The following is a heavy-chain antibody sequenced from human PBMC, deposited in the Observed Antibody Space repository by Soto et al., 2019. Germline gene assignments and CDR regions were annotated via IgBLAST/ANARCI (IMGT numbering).Heavy chain of an antibody. J-gene: IGHJ3*02. CDR3: ATDPYRSHSYGYGGAFDI. CDR2: ISWNSGSI. V-gene: IGHV3-9*01. Sequence: EVQLVESGGGLVQPGRSLRLSCAASGFTFDDYAMHWVRQAPGKGLEWVSGISWNSGSIGYADSVKGRFTISRDNXNXPXXLQMNRLRAEDTAFYYCATDPYRSHSYGYGGAFDIWGQGTMVTVSS. CDR1: GFTFDDYA. D-gene: IGHD5-18*01.